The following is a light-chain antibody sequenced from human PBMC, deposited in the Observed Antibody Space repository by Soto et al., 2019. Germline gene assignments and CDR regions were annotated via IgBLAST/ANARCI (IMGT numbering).Light chain of an antibody. J-gene: IGLJ1*01. CDR3: SSYAGSSNV. Sequence: ALAQPPSASGSPGQSVAISCTGTSSDVGGYNYVSWYQQHPGKAPKLMIYEVNKRPSGVPDRFSGSKSGNTASLTVSGLQAEDEADYYCSSYAGSSNVFGAGTKGTVL. V-gene: IGLV2-8*01. CDR1: SSDVGGYNY. CDR2: EVN.